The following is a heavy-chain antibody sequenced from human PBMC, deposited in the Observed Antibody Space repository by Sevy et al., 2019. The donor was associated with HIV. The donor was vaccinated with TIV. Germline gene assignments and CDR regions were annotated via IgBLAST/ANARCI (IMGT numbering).Heavy chain of an antibody. Sequence: GGSLRLSCAASGFTVSSNYMSWVRQAPGKGLEWVSVFYSGGSTYYADSVKGRFTISRDNSKNTLYLQMNSLRAEDTAVYYCARLAAGALVDYWGQGTLVTVSS. J-gene: IGHJ4*02. D-gene: IGHD2-8*02. V-gene: IGHV3-53*01. CDR1: GFTVSSNY. CDR3: ARLAAGALVDY. CDR2: FYSGGST.